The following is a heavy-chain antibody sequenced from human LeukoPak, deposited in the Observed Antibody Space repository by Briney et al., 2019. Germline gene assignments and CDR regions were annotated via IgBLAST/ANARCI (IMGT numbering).Heavy chain of an antibody. CDR1: GGTFSSYA. Sequence: GASVKVSCKASGGTFSSYAISWARQAPGQGLEWMGRIIPILGIANYAQKFQCRVTITADKSTSTAYMELSSLRSEDTAVYYCARACSGGSCYYYYGMDVWGQGTTVTVSS. J-gene: IGHJ6*02. D-gene: IGHD2-15*01. CDR3: ARACSGGSCYYYYGMDV. CDR2: IIPILGIA. V-gene: IGHV1-69*04.